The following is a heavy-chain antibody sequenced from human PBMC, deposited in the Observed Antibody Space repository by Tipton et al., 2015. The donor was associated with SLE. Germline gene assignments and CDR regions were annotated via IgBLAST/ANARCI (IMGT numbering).Heavy chain of an antibody. V-gene: IGHV4-59*11. CDR2: VFYSGSSDFYRA. CDR3: ARVVVECISHSCYNFDS. D-gene: IGHD5-12*01. CDR1: GVSISDHY. Sequence: TLSLTCTVSGVSISDHYWSWIRQPPGKGLECLGYVFYSGSSDFYRAHYSPSLMSRVIISVDSSKNQFSLRLTSVTAADTAVYYCARVVVECISHSCYNFDSWGQGTLVTVSS. J-gene: IGHJ4*02.